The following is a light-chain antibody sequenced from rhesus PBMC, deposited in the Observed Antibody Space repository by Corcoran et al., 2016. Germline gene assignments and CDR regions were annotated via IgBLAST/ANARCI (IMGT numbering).Light chain of an antibody. Sequence: DIVMTQTPLSLPVTPGEPASISCRSSQSLLDSEDGNTDLDWILQTPGHSPQLLIDEVSNRASGVPDRFSGSGSGTDFTLKISRVEAEDVGVYYCMQALEFPYSFGQGTKVEIK. V-gene: IGKV2-104*02. CDR3: MQALEFPYS. CDR1: QSLLDSEDGNTD. CDR2: EVS. J-gene: IGKJ2*01.